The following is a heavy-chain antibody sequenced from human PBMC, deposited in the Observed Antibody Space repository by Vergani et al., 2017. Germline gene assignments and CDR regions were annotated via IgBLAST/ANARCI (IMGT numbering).Heavy chain of an antibody. V-gene: IGHV1-46*01. CDR3: ARGGSSRRYYYYYYMDV. CDR2: INPSGGST. CDR1: GYTFTSYY. J-gene: IGHJ6*03. D-gene: IGHD6-6*01. Sequence: QVQLVQSGAEVKKPGSSVKVSCKASGYTFTSYYMHWVRQAPGQGLEWMGIINPSGGSTSYAQKFQGRVTMTRDTSTSTVYMELSSLRSEDTAVYYCARGGSSRRYYYYYYMDVWGKGTTVTVSS.